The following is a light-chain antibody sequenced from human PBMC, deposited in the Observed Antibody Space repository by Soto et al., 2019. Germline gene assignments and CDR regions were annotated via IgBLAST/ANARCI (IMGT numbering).Light chain of an antibody. J-gene: IGKJ5*01. CDR3: KQYENSPIT. CDR1: QSVSSSS. Sequence: EIVLTQSPGTLSLSPGERATLSCRASQSVSSSSLAWYQQRPGQAPRLLIYGAYSRATGIQDRFSGSGSGTDFTLTIRKLEPEDFAVYYCKQYENSPITFGQGTRLEIK. CDR2: GAY. V-gene: IGKV3-20*01.